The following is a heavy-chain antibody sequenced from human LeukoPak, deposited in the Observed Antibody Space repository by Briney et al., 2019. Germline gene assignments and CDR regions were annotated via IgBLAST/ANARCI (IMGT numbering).Heavy chain of an antibody. CDR1: GFTFDDYA. CDR2: ISWNSGSI. J-gene: IGHJ4*02. D-gene: IGHD3-16*02. V-gene: IGHV3-9*01. CDR3: ANDIELRLRELSQLDY. Sequence: GRSLRLSCAASGFTFDDYAMRWVRQAPGKGLEWVSGISWNSGSIGYADSVKGRFTISRDNAKNSLYLQMNSLRAEDTALYYCANDIELRLRELSQLDYWGQGTLVTVSS.